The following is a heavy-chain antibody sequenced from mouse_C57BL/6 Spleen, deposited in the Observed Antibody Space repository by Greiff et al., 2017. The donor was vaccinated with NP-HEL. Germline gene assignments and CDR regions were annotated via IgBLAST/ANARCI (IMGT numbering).Heavy chain of an antibody. V-gene: IGHV1-54*01. Sequence: QVQLKESGAELVRPGTSVKVSCKASGYAFTNYLIEWVKQRPGQGLEWIGVINPGSGGTNYNEKFKGKATLTADKSSSTVYMQLSSLTSEDSAVYFCARYYGSSYAMDYWGQGTSVTVSS. J-gene: IGHJ4*01. D-gene: IGHD1-1*01. CDR1: GYAFTNYL. CDR3: ARYYGSSYAMDY. CDR2: INPGSGGT.